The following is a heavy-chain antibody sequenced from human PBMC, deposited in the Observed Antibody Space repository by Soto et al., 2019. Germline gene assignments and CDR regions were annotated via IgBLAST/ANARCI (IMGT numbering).Heavy chain of an antibody. CDR2: IYHSGST. Sequence: SETLSLTCTVSGGSISSSNYWNWVRQPPGKGLEWIGKIYHSGSTNYKPSLKSRITITVDKSTNQFSLKLSSVTAADTAVYYCARMMALVTDQSLYNWFDPWGQGTLVTVSS. D-gene: IGHD2-21*02. V-gene: IGHV4-4*02. CDR1: GGSISSSNY. J-gene: IGHJ5*02. CDR3: ARMMALVTDQSLYNWFDP.